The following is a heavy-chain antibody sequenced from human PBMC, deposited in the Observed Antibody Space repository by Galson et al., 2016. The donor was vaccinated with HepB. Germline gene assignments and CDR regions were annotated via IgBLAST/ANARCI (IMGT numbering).Heavy chain of an antibody. CDR3: ARGGGTAVAGFNY. V-gene: IGHV4-34*01. Sequence: SETLSLTCTVSGASLSGYYWSWIRQSPGRGLEWIGEIEHSGSTNYNPSLKSRVTVSVDTSENQFSLSVRFVTAADTAVYFCARGGGTAVAGFNYWGQGTLVTVSS. CDR1: GASLSGYY. J-gene: IGHJ4*02. CDR2: IEHSGST. D-gene: IGHD6-19*01.